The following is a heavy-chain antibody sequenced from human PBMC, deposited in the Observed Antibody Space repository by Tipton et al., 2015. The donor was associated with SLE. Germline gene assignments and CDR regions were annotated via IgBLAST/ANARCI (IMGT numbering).Heavy chain of an antibody. D-gene: IGHD2-8*02. CDR1: HDSVNSNIYS. CDR2: LSWTGST. V-gene: IGHV4-39*07. Sequence: TLSLTCTVSHDSVNSNIYSWGWIRQPPGEGLEWIGSLSWTGSTFYNPSLRGRLTISRDTSKNQFSLRLSPVTAADTAVYFCARLRRHQNLVRMGWLWGPGTLITVSS. J-gene: IGHJ4*02. CDR3: ARLRRHQNLVRMGWL.